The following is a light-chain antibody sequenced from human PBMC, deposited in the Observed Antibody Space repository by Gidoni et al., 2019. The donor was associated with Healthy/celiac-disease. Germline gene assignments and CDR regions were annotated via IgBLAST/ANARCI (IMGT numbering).Light chain of an antibody. CDR1: QSISSW. Sequence: DIQLTQSPSTLSASVGDRVTITCRASQSISSWLAWYQKKPGKAPKLLIYKASSLESGVPSRFSGSGSGTEFTLTISSLQPDDFATYYCQQYNSYPWTCGQGTKVEIK. V-gene: IGKV1-5*03. CDR3: QQYNSYPWT. J-gene: IGKJ1*01. CDR2: KAS.